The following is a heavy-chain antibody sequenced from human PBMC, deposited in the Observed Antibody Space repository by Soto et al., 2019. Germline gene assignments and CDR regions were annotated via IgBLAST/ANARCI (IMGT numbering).Heavy chain of an antibody. V-gene: IGHV3-23*01. J-gene: IGHJ4*02. CDR1: GFTFSSYA. CDR2: ISGSGGST. CDR3: ARNPGPYSSGWPSYYFDY. Sequence: PGGSLRLSCAASGFTFSSYAMSWVRQAPGKGLEWVSAISGSGGSTYYADSVKGRFTISRDNSKNTLYLQMNSLRAEDTAVYYCARNPGPYSSGWPSYYFDYWGQGTLVTVS. D-gene: IGHD6-19*01.